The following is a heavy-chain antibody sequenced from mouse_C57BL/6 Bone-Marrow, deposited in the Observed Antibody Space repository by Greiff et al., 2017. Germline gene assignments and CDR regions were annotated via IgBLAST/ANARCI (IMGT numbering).Heavy chain of an antibody. CDR2: IDPSDSYP. Sequence: VQLQQPGAELVKPGASVKLSCKASGYTFTSYWMQWVKQRPGQGLEWIGEIDPSDSYPNYNQKFKGKATLTVDTSSSTAYMQLSSLTSEDSAVYYCARSYGNYVGDYWGQGTTLTVSS. CDR3: ARSYGNYVGDY. D-gene: IGHD2-1*01. J-gene: IGHJ2*01. CDR1: GYTFTSYW. V-gene: IGHV1-50*01.